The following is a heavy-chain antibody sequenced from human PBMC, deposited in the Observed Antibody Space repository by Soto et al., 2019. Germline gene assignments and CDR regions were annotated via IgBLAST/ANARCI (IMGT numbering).Heavy chain of an antibody. CDR2: INHSGST. CDR3: ARGRPNGSGSYYPQRTSGRGTLLRY. Sequence: PSETLSLTCAVYGGSFSGYYWSWIRQPPGKGLEWIGEINHSGSTNYNPSLKSRVTISVDTSKNQFSLKLSSVTAADTAVYYCARGRPNGSGSYYPQRTSGRGTLLRYWGQGTLVTVSS. CDR1: GGSFSGYY. J-gene: IGHJ4*02. D-gene: IGHD3-10*01. V-gene: IGHV4-34*01.